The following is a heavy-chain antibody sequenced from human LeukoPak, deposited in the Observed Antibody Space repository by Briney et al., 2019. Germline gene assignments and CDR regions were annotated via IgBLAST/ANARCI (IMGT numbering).Heavy chain of an antibody. CDR3: ARDLSVAGAWDY. V-gene: IGHV3-21*01. D-gene: IGHD6-19*01. CDR1: GFTVGSHH. Sequence: GGSLRLSCAASGFTVGSHHFMLWVRQAPGKGLEWVSSISSSSSYIYYADSVKGRFTISRDNAKNSLYLQMNSLRAEDTAVYYCARDLSVAGAWDYWGQGTLVTVSS. J-gene: IGHJ4*02. CDR2: ISSSSSYI.